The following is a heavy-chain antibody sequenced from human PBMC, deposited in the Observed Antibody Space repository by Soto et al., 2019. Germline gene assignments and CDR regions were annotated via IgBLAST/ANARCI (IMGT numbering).Heavy chain of an antibody. Sequence: SETLSLTCTVSGGSISSGGYYWSWIRQHPGKGLEWIGYIYYSGSTYYNPSLKSRVTISVDTSKNQFSLKLSSVTAADTAVYYCARGLYTGYSSSFGFDYWGQGTLVTVSS. CDR2: IYYSGST. D-gene: IGHD6-13*01. V-gene: IGHV4-31*03. CDR3: ARGLYTGYSSSFGFDY. J-gene: IGHJ4*02. CDR1: GGSISSGGYY.